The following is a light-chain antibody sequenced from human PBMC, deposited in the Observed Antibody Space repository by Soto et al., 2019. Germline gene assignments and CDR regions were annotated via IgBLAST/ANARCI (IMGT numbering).Light chain of an antibody. CDR3: CSHAGGYTVV. Sequence: QSALTQPASVSGSPGQSITISCTGTSSDIGGHNLVSWYQQIPGKAPKLMIYEGTKRPPGVSYRFSGSKSGNTASLAISGLQTEDEADYYCCSHAGGYTVVFGTGTKVTVL. CDR2: EGT. CDR1: SSDIGGHNL. V-gene: IGLV2-23*01. J-gene: IGLJ1*01.